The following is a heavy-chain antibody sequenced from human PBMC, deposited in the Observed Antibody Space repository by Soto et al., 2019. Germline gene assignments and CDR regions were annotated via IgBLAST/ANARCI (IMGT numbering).Heavy chain of an antibody. CDR2: IYHSGST. D-gene: IGHD2-2*01. CDR1: GGSMSSSNW. Sequence: SETLSLTCAVSGGSMSSSNWWSWVRQPPGKGLEWIGEIYHSGSTNYNPSLKSRVTISVDKSKNQFSLKLSSVTAADTAVYYCARELGYCSSTSCARGQYYYYGMDVWGQGTTVTVSS. CDR3: ARELGYCSSTSCARGQYYYYGMDV. V-gene: IGHV4-4*02. J-gene: IGHJ6*02.